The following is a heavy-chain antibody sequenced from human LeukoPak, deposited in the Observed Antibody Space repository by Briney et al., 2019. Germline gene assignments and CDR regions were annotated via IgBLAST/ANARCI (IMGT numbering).Heavy chain of an antibody. J-gene: IGHJ3*02. CDR2: IYPGDSDT. CDR1: GYSFTSYW. Sequence: GESLKISCKGSGYSFTSYWIGWVRQMPGKGLEWMGIIYPGDSDTRYSPSFQDQVTISADKSISTAYLQWSSLKASDTAMYYCARVYCGGGSCYSEDGFDIWGQGTMVTVSS. D-gene: IGHD2-15*01. V-gene: IGHV5-51*01. CDR3: ARVYCGGGSCYSEDGFDI.